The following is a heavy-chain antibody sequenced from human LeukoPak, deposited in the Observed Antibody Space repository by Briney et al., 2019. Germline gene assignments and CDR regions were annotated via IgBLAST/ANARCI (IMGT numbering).Heavy chain of an antibody. J-gene: IGHJ4*02. CDR3: AKELRGGSIWRYYFDY. CDR2: ISNDGSNI. Sequence: PGGSLRLSCAASGFTFSNYGMHWVRQAPGKGLEGVALISNDGSNIYYADSVKGRFTISRDNSKNTLYLQMNSLRAEDTAVYYCAKELRGGSIWRYYFDYWGQGTLVTVSS. CDR1: GFTFSNYG. D-gene: IGHD6-13*01. V-gene: IGHV3-30*18.